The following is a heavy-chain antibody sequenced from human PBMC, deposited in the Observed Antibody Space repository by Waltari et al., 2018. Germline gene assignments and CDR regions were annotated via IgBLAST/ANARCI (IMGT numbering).Heavy chain of an antibody. D-gene: IGHD2-8*02. CDR2: IKSKTDGGTT. Sequence: EVQLVESGGGLVKPGGSLRLSCAASGFTFSNAWMSWVRQAPGKGLEWVDRIKSKTDGGTTDYAAPVKGRFTISRDDSKNTLYLQMNSLKTEDTAVYYCTTDLESSMVPGGYWGQGTLVTVSS. CDR1: GFTFSNAW. J-gene: IGHJ4*02. V-gene: IGHV3-15*01. CDR3: TTDLESSMVPGGY.